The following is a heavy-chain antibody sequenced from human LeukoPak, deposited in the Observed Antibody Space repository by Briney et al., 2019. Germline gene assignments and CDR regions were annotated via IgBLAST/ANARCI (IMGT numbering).Heavy chain of an antibody. V-gene: IGHV4-34*01. J-gene: IGHJ4*02. Sequence: SETLSLTCAVYGGSFSGYYWSWIRQPPGKGLEWIGEINHSGSTNYNPSLKSRVTISVDTSKNQFSLKLSSVTAADTAVYYCAGMYSYGSGATTNDYWGQGTLVTVSS. CDR2: INHSGST. CDR3: AGMYSYGSGATTNDY. D-gene: IGHD3-10*01. CDR1: GGSFSGYY.